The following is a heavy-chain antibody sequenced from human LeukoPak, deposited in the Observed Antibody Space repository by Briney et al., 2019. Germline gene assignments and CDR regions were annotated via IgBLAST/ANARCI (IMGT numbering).Heavy chain of an antibody. Sequence: PGGSLRLSCEASGFIFRDYWMHWVRQAPGKGLVWASRVNNDGSSTSYADSVKGRFTISRDNAKNTLYLEVNSLTAEDTAVYYCARETYGGPFDFWGQGSLVTVSS. V-gene: IGHV3-74*01. CDR2: VNNDGSST. J-gene: IGHJ4*02. CDR1: GFIFRDYW. D-gene: IGHD4/OR15-4a*01. CDR3: ARETYGGPFDF.